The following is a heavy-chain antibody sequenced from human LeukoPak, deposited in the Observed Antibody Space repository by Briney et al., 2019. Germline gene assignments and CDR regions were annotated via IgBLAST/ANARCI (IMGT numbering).Heavy chain of an antibody. Sequence: GESLKISCKGSGYSFTSYWIGWVRQVSGKGLEWMGIMHPGDSDTRYSPSFQGQVTISADKSISTAYLQWSSLKVSDTAMYYCARHPFFYESSGYPSYFDYWGQGTLVTVSS. V-gene: IGHV5-51*01. CDR1: GYSFTSYW. CDR2: MHPGDSDT. J-gene: IGHJ4*02. D-gene: IGHD3-22*01. CDR3: ARHPFFYESSGYPSYFDY.